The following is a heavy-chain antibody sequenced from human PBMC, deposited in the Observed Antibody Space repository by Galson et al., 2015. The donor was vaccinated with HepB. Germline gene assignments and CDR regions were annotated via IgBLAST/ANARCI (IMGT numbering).Heavy chain of an antibody. CDR2: ISNDGSQK. CDR3: TTDQGTDEWLSQDGDYYYGMDV. Sequence: SLRLSCAASGFTFSGYGMHWVRQAPGKGLEWVAVISNDGSQKHDADSVKGRFTISRDNSRNTLYLQMNSLRAEDTAVYYCTTDQGTDEWLSQDGDYYYGMDVWGQGTTVTVSS. J-gene: IGHJ6*02. D-gene: IGHD6-19*01. CDR1: GFTFSGYG. V-gene: IGHV3-30*03.